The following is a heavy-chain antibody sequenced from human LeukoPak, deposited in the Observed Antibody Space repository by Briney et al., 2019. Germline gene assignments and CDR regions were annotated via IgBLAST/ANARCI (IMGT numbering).Heavy chain of an antibody. D-gene: IGHD3-22*01. CDR2: IRYDGSNK. CDR3: ATGPYYYDSSGYYYLYY. V-gene: IGHV3-30*02. CDR1: GFTFSSYG. Sequence: GGSLRLSCAASGFTFSSYGMHWVRQAPGKGLEWVAFIRYDGSNKYYADSVKGRFTISRDNSKNTLYLQMNSLRAEDTAVYYCATGPYYYDSSGYYYLYYWGQGTLVTVSS. J-gene: IGHJ4*02.